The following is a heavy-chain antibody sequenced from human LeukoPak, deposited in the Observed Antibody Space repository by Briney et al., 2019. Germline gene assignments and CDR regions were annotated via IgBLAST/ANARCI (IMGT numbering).Heavy chain of an antibody. CDR3: TKVRLSNLYYYYGMDV. D-gene: IGHD2-21*02. Sequence: GGSLRLSCAASGFTFSAYSMNWVRQAPGKGLEWVSYISSSSGNIHYADSAKGRFTISRDNSRNTLYLQMNSLRVADTAVYFCTKVRLSNLYYYYGMDVWGQGTTVTVSS. J-gene: IGHJ6*02. CDR1: GFTFSAYS. CDR2: ISSSSGNI. V-gene: IGHV3-48*01.